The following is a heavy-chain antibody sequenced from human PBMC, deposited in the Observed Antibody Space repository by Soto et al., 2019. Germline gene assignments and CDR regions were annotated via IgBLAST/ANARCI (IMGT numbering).Heavy chain of an antibody. CDR1: GGSISSESYF. Sequence: PSETLSLTCTVSGGSISSESYFWGWVRQPSGKGLEWVGTISYSGSPFFNPSLKGRATLSVDTSKNQFSLRLSAVTAADSAVYFCAALLGHCSGGTCFSRWFDPWGQGSLVTVSS. J-gene: IGHJ5*02. CDR3: AALLGHCSGGTCFSRWFDP. V-gene: IGHV4-39*01. D-gene: IGHD2-15*01. CDR2: ISYSGSP.